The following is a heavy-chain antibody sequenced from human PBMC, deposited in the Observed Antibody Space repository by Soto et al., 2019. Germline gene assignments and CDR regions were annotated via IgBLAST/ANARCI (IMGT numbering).Heavy chain of an antibody. CDR2: INPNSGGT. V-gene: IGHV1-2*02. CDR3: ARDIYCSGGSCYSGSVDYYGMDV. J-gene: IGHJ6*02. Sequence: ASVKVSCKASGYTFTGYYMHWVRQAPGQGLEWMGWINPNSGGTNYAQKFQVRVTMTRDTSISTAYMELRRLRSDDTAVYYCARDIYCSGGSCYSGSVDYYGMDVWGQGTTVTVSS. CDR1: GYTFTGYY. D-gene: IGHD2-15*01.